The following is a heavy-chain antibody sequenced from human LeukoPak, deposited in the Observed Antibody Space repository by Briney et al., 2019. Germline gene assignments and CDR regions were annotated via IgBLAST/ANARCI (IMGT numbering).Heavy chain of an antibody. D-gene: IGHD2-8*01. Sequence: GGSLRLSCAVSGFTFSAYGMNWVRQAPGKGLECVSAITGDGITTYYADSVKGRFTISRDNSRYILYLQLTNLRAEDTAIYYCAKAYGTNGYFQLPIDFWGQGTLVTVSS. V-gene: IGHV3-23*01. CDR2: ITGDGITT. CDR3: AKAYGTNGYFQLPIDF. J-gene: IGHJ4*02. CDR1: GFTFSAYG.